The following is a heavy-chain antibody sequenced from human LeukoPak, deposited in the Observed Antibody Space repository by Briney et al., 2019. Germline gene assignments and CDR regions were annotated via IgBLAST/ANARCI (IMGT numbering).Heavy chain of an antibody. V-gene: IGHV3-7*03. D-gene: IGHD3-9*01. CDR3: ARDGAYFDWWGVLFTFDY. CDR1: GFTFSSYW. J-gene: IGHJ4*02. Sequence: GGSLRLSCAASGFTFSSYWMSWVRQAPGKGLEWVANIKQDGSEKYYVDSVKGRFTISRDNAKNSLYLQMSSLRAEDTAVYYCARDGAYFDWWGVLFTFDYWGQGTLVTVSS. CDR2: IKQDGSEK.